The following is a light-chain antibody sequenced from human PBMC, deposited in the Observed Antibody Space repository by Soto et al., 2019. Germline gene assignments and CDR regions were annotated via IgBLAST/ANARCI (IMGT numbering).Light chain of an antibody. Sequence: DIQMTQSPSTLSASVGDRVTITCRASQSISRGLAWYQQKPGKAPKFLIDGVSSLKSGVPLRFRGSGSGTEFTLTISSLQPDDFASYYCQQYNPYSPWTFGQGTKV. CDR1: QSISRG. V-gene: IGKV1-5*01. CDR3: QQYNPYSPWT. CDR2: GVS. J-gene: IGKJ1*01.